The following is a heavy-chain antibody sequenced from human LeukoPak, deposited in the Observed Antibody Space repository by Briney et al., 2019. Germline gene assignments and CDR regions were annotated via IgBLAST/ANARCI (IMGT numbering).Heavy chain of an antibody. V-gene: IGHV3-23*01. J-gene: IGHJ4*02. CDR3: AKDRPRGHYDILIGPKWFDY. D-gene: IGHD3-9*01. Sequence: GGSLRLSCAASGFTFSSYAMSWVRQAPGKGLEWVSAISGSGGSTYYADSVKGRFTISRDNSKNTLYLQMNSLRAEDTAVYYCAKDRPRGHYDILIGPKWFDYWGQGTLVTVSS. CDR2: ISGSGGST. CDR1: GFTFSSYA.